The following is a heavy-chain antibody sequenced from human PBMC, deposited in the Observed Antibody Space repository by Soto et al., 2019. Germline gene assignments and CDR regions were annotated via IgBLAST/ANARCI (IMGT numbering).Heavy chain of an antibody. CDR2: ISPYNCNT. D-gene: IGHD3-3*01. CDR1: GYSFTSYG. V-gene: IGHV1-18*04. CDR3: ARDFGSDLSAPGAVFDY. J-gene: IGHJ4*02. Sequence: ASVKVSCKASGYSFTSYGISWVRQAPGQGLEWMGWISPYNCNTKYAQNFQGRVTMTTDTSTYTAYMEMRSLRSDDPAVYYCARDFGSDLSAPGAVFDYWGQGTLVTVSS.